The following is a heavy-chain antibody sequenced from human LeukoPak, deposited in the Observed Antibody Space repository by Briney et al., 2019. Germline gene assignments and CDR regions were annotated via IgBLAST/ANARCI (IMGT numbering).Heavy chain of an antibody. CDR3: AKATYYYGSGSYYTGYYYYYGMDA. D-gene: IGHD3-10*01. J-gene: IGHJ6*02. CDR1: GFTFSSYW. Sequence: GGSLRLSCAASGFTFSSYWMHWVRQAPGKGLVWVSRINSDGSSTSYADSVKGRFTISRDNAKNTLYQQMNSLRAEDTAVYYCAKATYYYGSGSYYTGYYYYYGMDAWGQGTTVTVSS. V-gene: IGHV3-74*01. CDR2: INSDGSST.